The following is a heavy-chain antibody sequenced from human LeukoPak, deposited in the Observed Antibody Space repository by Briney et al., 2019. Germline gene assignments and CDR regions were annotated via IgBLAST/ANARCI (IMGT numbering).Heavy chain of an antibody. CDR3: ARDGWGGT. V-gene: IGHV4-4*07. Sequence: SETLSLTCAVYGGSFSGYYWSWIRQPAGKGLEWIGRIYSTGIANYNPSLESRVTMSIDTSKNHISLKLSSVTAADTAVYYCARDGWGGTWGQGTLVTVSS. D-gene: IGHD3-16*01. CDR1: GGSFSGYY. J-gene: IGHJ5*02. CDR2: IYSTGIA.